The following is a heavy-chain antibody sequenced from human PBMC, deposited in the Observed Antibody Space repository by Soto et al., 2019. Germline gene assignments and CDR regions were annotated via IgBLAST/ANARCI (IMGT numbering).Heavy chain of an antibody. CDR3: ARNDYGDQKPPFPDY. D-gene: IGHD4-17*01. CDR1: GGSISSGDYY. V-gene: IGHV4-30-4*01. J-gene: IGHJ4*02. CDR2: IYYSGST. Sequence: QVQLQESGPGLVKPSQTLSLTCTVSGGSISSGDYYWSWIRQPPGKGLEWIGYIYYSGSTYYNPSLKTRVTISVDPAENQFSLKLSSVTAADTAVYYCARNDYGDQKPPFPDYWGQGTLVTVSS.